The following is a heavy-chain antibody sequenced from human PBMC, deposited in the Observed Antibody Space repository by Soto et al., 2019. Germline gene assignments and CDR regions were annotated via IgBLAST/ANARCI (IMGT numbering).Heavy chain of an antibody. CDR2: IYYSGNT. CDR3: GRLWCSTASCYGFDF. Sequence: PSGTLSLTFTVSGGSISSNSYYWVWIRQPPGKGLEWIGSIYYSGNTYYNPSLKSRVTMSVDTSNNQFSLKLKSVTAADTAVYYCGRLWCSTASCYGFDFWGQGTLVTVSS. CDR1: GGSISSNSYY. J-gene: IGHJ4*02. V-gene: IGHV4-39*01. D-gene: IGHD2-2*01.